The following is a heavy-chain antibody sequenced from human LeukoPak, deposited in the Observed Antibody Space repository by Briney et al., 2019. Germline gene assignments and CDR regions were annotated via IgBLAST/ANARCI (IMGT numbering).Heavy chain of an antibody. CDR1: GFTVSSNY. D-gene: IGHD3-10*01. V-gene: IGHV3-66*01. J-gene: IGHJ3*02. Sequence: PGGSLRLSCAASGFTVSSNYMSWVRQAPGKGLEWVSVIYSGGSTYYADSVKDRFTISRDNSKNMLYLQMNSLRAEDTALYYCAKEGDYYGSGSHRDAFDMWGQGTMVTVSS. CDR3: AKEGDYYGSGSHRDAFDM. CDR2: IYSGGST.